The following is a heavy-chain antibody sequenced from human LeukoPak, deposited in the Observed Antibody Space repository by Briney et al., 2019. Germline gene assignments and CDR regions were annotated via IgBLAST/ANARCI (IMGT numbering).Heavy chain of an antibody. J-gene: IGHJ4*02. V-gene: IGHV5-51*01. CDR3: ARLLGYYGSGSYSPYFDY. D-gene: IGHD3-10*01. CDR2: IYPGDSDT. Sequence: GESLKISCKGSGYSFTSYWIGWVRQMPGKGLEWMGIIYPGDSDTRYRPSFQGQVTISADKSISTAYLQWSSLKASDTAMYYCARLLGYYGSGSYSPYFDYWGQGTLVTVSS. CDR1: GYSFTSYW.